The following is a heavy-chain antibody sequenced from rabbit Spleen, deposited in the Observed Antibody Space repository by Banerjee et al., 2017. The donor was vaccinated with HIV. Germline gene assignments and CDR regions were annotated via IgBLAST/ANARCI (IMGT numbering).Heavy chain of an antibody. CDR1: GFSFSGSSY. Sequence: QSLEESGGDLVKPEGSLTLTCTASGFSFSGSSYMCWVRQAPGKGLEWNACIDAGGSGFTYFASWAKGRFTISKASSTTVTLQMTSLTAADTATYFCGRDGGSAGSGFPNHFNLWGPGTLVTVS. V-gene: IGHV1S40*01. J-gene: IGHJ4*01. D-gene: IGHD4-2*01. CDR2: IDAGGSGFT. CDR3: GRDGGSAGSGFPNHFNL.